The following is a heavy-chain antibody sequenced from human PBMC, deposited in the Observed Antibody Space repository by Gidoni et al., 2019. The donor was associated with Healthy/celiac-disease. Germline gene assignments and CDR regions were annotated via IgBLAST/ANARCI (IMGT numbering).Heavy chain of an antibody. CDR3: ARHSAYYDFWSGYYPNYWYFDL. Sequence: QLQLQESCPGLVKPTATLSLTCTVSGGSISSSSYYWGWLRQPPGKGLAWIGSTYYRGCTYYNPSIKGRVTISVDTSKNQFSLKLSSVTAADTAVYYCARHSAYYDFWSGYYPNYWYFDLWGRGTLVTVSS. CDR1: GGSISSSSYY. D-gene: IGHD3-3*01. J-gene: IGHJ2*01. CDR2: TYYRGCT. V-gene: IGHV4-39*01.